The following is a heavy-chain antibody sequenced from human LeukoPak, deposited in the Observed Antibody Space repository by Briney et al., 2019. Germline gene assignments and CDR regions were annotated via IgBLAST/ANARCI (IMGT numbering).Heavy chain of an antibody. Sequence: PGGSLRLSCAASGFTFSSYAMSGVRQAPGEGREGVSGSSGSGGSTYYADSVKGRFTISRDSSKRTLYLQMNSLRVEDTAVYFCARVISTSSFVFDYWGQGTLVTVSP. D-gene: IGHD6-6*01. CDR1: GFTFSSYA. CDR2: SSGSGGST. V-gene: IGHV3-23*01. J-gene: IGHJ4*02. CDR3: ARVISTSSFVFDY.